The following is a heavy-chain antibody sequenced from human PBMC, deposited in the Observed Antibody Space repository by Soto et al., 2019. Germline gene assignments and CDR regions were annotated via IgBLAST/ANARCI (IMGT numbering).Heavy chain of an antibody. CDR3: ARERPDGARLDP. D-gene: IGHD6-6*01. V-gene: IGHV4-30-4*01. CDR2: IYYSGST. Sequence: SETLSLTCTVSGGSISSGDYYWSWIRQPPGKGLEWIGYIYYSGSTYYSPSLKSRVTISVDTSKNQFSLKLSSVTAADTAVYYCARERPDGARLDPWGQGTLVTAS. J-gene: IGHJ5*02. CDR1: GGSISSGDYY.